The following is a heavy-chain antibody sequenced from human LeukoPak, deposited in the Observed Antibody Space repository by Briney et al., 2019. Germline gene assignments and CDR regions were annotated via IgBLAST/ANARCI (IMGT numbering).Heavy chain of an antibody. CDR3: ARGRGYSYGYSDY. J-gene: IGHJ4*02. CDR1: GGSFSGYY. V-gene: IGHV4-34*01. Sequence: PSETLSLTCAVYGGSFSGYYWSWIRQPPGKGLEWIGEINHSGSTNYNPSLKSRGTISVDTSKNQFSLKLSSVTAADTAVYYCARGRGYSYGYSDYWGQGTLVTVSS. CDR2: INHSGST. D-gene: IGHD5-18*01.